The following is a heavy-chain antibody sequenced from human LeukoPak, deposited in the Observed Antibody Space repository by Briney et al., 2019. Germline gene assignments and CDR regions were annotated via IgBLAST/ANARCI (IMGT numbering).Heavy chain of an antibody. CDR3: ATQSITMVVVISPFDY. V-gene: IGHV3-30*02. Sequence: PGGSLRLSCAASGLTFSNFPMHWVRQAPGKGLVWVALIQDDGATTNYADSVRGRFTISRDNSKSTVYLQMNSLKPDDTAVYYCATQSITMVVVISPFDYWGQGTLVTVSS. CDR2: IQDDGATT. CDR1: GLTFSNFP. J-gene: IGHJ4*02. D-gene: IGHD3-22*01.